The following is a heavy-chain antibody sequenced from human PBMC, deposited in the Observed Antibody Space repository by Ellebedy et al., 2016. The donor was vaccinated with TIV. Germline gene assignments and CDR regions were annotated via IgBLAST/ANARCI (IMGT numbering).Heavy chain of an antibody. CDR3: VGDYYDSSGYYYGGH. CDR2: ISSSSTTI. D-gene: IGHD3-22*01. V-gene: IGHV3-48*02. J-gene: IGHJ4*02. CDR1: GFTFSSHN. Sequence: GESLKISCAASGFTFSSHNMKWVRQAPGKGLEWVSYISSSSTTIYYADSVKGRFTISRDNGKNSLYLQMNSLRDEDKAVYYCVGDYYDSSGYYYGGHWGQGTLVTVSS.